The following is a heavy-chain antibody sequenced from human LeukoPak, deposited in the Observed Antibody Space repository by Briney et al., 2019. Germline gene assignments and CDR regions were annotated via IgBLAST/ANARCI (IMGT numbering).Heavy chain of an antibody. V-gene: IGHV3-23*01. Sequence: GGSLRLSCAASGFTFSSYAMSWVRQAPGKGLEWVSAISGSGGGTYYADSVKGRFTISRDNSKNTLYLQMNSLRAEDTAVYYCAKDGPHSSGWYGAFDIWGQGTMVTVSS. CDR1: GFTFSSYA. CDR3: AKDGPHSSGWYGAFDI. D-gene: IGHD6-19*01. CDR2: ISGSGGGT. J-gene: IGHJ3*02.